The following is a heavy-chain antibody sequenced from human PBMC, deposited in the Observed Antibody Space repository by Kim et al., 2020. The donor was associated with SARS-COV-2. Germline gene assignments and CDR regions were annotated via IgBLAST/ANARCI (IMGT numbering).Heavy chain of an antibody. CDR2: INEDGKII. D-gene: IGHD3-16*01. CDR3: VKDFGGPSDS. J-gene: IGHJ4*02. V-gene: IGHV3-74*01. Sequence: GGSLRLSCTASGFTFNTYCMNWVRQAPGKGLEWVSRINEDGKIINHADAVRGRFTITRDDATNTLYLQMNSLRPDDTAMYYCVKDFGGPSDSWGQGTPVTVSS. CDR1: GFTFNTYC.